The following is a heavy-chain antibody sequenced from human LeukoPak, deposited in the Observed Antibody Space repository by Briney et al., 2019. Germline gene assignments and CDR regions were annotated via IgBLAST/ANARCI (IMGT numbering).Heavy chain of an antibody. Sequence: GASVKVPCKASGYTFTGYYMHWVRQAPGQGLEWMGWINPNSGGTNYAQKFQGRVTMTRDTSISTAYMELSRLRSDDTAVYYCARVATVTTYFRYYYYMDVWGKGTTVTVSS. CDR3: ARVATVTTYFRYYYYMDV. J-gene: IGHJ6*03. D-gene: IGHD4-11*01. V-gene: IGHV1-2*02. CDR1: GYTFTGYY. CDR2: INPNSGGT.